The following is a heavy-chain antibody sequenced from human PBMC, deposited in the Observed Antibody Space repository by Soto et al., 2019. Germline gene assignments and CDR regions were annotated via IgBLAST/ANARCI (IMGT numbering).Heavy chain of an antibody. CDR3: ARVTMVRGVEPNKVFDY. D-gene: IGHD3-10*01. Sequence: ASVKVSCKASGYTFTSYYMHWVRQAPGQGLEWMGIINPSGGSTSYAQKFQGRVTMTRDTSTSTVYMELSSSRSEDTSVYYCARVTMVRGVEPNKVFDYWGQGTLVTVSS. J-gene: IGHJ4*02. CDR2: INPSGGST. V-gene: IGHV1-46*03. CDR1: GYTFTSYY.